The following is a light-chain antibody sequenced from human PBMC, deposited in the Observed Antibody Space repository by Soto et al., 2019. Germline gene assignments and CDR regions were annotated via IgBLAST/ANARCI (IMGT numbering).Light chain of an antibody. Sequence: DIVLTQSPGTLSVSPGERATLSCRASQSVRSAHFAWYQQRPGRAPRLLIYAASTRATGIPDRFSGSGSGTDCTITIRRLEPEDFAVYYWQHYDNSPRTFGPGTEVEI. CDR3: QHYDNSPRT. CDR2: AAS. CDR1: QSVRSAH. J-gene: IGKJ1*01. V-gene: IGKV3-20*01.